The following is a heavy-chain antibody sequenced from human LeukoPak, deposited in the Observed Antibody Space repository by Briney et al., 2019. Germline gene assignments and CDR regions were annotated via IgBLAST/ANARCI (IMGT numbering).Heavy chain of an antibody. D-gene: IGHD5-18*01. J-gene: IGHJ6*02. Sequence: SETLSLTCTVSGGSISSGGYYWSWIRQHPGKGLEWIGYIYYSGSTYYNPSLKSRVTISVDTSKNQFSLKLSSVTAADTAVYYCARKYLNGYSYGYDYYDSTGHPYGMDVWGQGTTVTVSS. CDR3: ARKYLNGYSYGYDYYDSTGHPYGMDV. V-gene: IGHV4-31*03. CDR1: GGSISSGGYY. CDR2: IYYSGST.